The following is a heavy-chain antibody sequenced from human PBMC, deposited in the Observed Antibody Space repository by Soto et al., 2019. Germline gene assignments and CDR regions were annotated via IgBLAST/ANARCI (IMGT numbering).Heavy chain of an antibody. CDR1: GFTFSSYS. D-gene: IGHD6-13*01. J-gene: IGHJ4*02. Sequence: PGESLKISCAASGFTFSSYSMNWVRQAPGKGLEWVSSISSSSSYIYYADSVKGRFTISRDNAKNSLYLQMNSLRAEDTAVYYCARALAAPFRFDYWGQGTLVTVSS. CDR3: ARALAAPFRFDY. CDR2: ISSSSSYI. V-gene: IGHV3-21*01.